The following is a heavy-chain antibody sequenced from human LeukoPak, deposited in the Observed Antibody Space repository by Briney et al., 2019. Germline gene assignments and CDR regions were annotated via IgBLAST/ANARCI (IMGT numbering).Heavy chain of an antibody. CDR2: ISSSSSYI. D-gene: IGHD4-23*01. V-gene: IGHV3-21*01. CDR3: AREGTVGYAFDI. CDR1: GFTFSSYS. Sequence: GGSLRLSCAASGFTFSSYSMNWVRQAPGKGLEWVSSISSSSSYIYYADSVKGRFTISRNNAKNSLYLQMNSLRAEDTAVYYCAREGTVGYAFDIWGQGTMVTVSS. J-gene: IGHJ3*02.